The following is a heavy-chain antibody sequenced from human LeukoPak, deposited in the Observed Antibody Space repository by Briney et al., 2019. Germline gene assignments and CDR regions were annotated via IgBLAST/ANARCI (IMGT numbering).Heavy chain of an antibody. CDR3: ARDREYSSSGLVWFDP. CDR2: IYYSGST. CDR1: GGSVSCYY. J-gene: IGHJ5*02. D-gene: IGHD6-6*01. V-gene: IGHV4-59*02. Sequence: PSETLFLTCTVAGGSVSCYYWSWIRQPAGKVLEWIGYIYYSGSTNYNPSLKSRVTISVDTSENQFSLKLTSVTAADTAVYYCARDREYSSSGLVWFDPWGHGILVTVSS.